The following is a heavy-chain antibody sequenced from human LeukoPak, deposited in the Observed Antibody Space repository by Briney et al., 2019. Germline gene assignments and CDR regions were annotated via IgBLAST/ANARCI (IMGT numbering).Heavy chain of an antibody. Sequence: ASVKVSCKASGYTLTTYYMNWVRQAPGQGLEWLRIINPSDGKTTYAQKFQGRVTMTSNSSTSRVYMDLSSLRSEDTAVYYCARTYFSDTTGYRHFDFWGQGSLVTVSS. V-gene: IGHV1-46*01. J-gene: IGHJ4*02. D-gene: IGHD1-1*01. CDR3: ARTYFSDTTGYRHFDF. CDR2: INPSDGKT. CDR1: GYTLTTYY.